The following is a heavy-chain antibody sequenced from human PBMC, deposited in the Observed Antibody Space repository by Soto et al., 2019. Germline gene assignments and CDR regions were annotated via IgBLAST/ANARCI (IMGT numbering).Heavy chain of an antibody. D-gene: IGHD3-3*01. CDR2: INPDNGNT. Sequence: QVQLVQSGAEVKKPGASVKVSCKASGYTFTRSGISWVRQAPGQGLEWLGWINPDNGNTNYAQHLQGRVSLTIDTSTSTAYMDLRSLRSDDTAVYYCARDQGITTFGVYSMYYYGMDVWGQGTTVTVSS. J-gene: IGHJ6*02. CDR3: ARDQGITTFGVYSMYYYGMDV. CDR1: GYTFTRSG. V-gene: IGHV1-18*01.